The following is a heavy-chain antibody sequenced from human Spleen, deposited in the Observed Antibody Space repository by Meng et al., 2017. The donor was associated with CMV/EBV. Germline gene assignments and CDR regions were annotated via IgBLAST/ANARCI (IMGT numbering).Heavy chain of an antibody. Sequence: SETLSLTCTVSGYSISSGYYWGWIRQPPGKGLEWIGSIYHSGSTYYNPSLKSRVTISVDTSKNQFSLKLSSVTAADTAVYYCARSTAYCGGDCYSGWGQGTLVTVSS. J-gene: IGHJ4*02. V-gene: IGHV4-38-2*02. D-gene: IGHD2-21*01. CDR1: GYSISSGYY. CDR3: ARSTAYCGGDCYSG. CDR2: IYHSGST.